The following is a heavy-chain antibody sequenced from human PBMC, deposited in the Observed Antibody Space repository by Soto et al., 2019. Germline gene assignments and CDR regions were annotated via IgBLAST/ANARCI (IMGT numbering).Heavy chain of an antibody. CDR1: GGSISSYY. J-gene: IGHJ6*02. CDR2: IYYSGST. D-gene: IGHD2-2*01. V-gene: IGHV4-59*01. CDR3: ARDYSVPAAPDV. Sequence: SETLSLTCTVSGGSISSYYWSWIRQPPGKGLEWIGYIYYSGSTNYNPSLKSRVTISVDTSKNQFSLKLSSVTAADTAVYYCARDYSVPAAPDVWGQGTTVTVSS.